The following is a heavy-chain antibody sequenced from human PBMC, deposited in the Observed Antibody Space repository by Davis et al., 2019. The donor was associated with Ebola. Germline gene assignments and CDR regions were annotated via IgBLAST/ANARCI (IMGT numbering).Heavy chain of an antibody. Sequence: PGGSLRLSCAASGFSFDGYAMHWVRQAPGKGLEWVSGISWRGGTIGYADSVKGRFTISRDNAKNSVYLQMNSLRTEDMALYYCAKDMFPRARSHGMDVWGQGTTVTVSS. CDR3: AKDMFPRARSHGMDV. CDR1: GFSFDGYA. V-gene: IGHV3-9*03. D-gene: IGHD3-10*01. CDR2: ISWRGGTI. J-gene: IGHJ6*02.